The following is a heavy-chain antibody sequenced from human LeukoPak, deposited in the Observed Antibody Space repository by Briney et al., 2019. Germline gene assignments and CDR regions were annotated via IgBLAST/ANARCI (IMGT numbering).Heavy chain of an antibody. D-gene: IGHD6-6*01. J-gene: IGHJ4*02. V-gene: IGHV3-7*01. CDR2: IKQDGSEK. Sequence: TGGSLRLSCAASGFTFSNSWMSWVRQAPGKGLEWVANIKQDGSEKYYVDFVKGRFTISRDNAKNSLYLQMNSLRAEDTAVYYCARATSSSDCFDYWGQGTLVTVSS. CDR1: GFTFSNSW. CDR3: ARATSSSDCFDY.